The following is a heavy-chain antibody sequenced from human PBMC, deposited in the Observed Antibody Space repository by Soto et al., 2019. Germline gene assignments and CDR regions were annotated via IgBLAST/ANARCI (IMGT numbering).Heavy chain of an antibody. CDR3: ARGITFGGVIEPLDY. D-gene: IGHD3-16*02. V-gene: IGHV4-59*01. Sequence: SETLSLTCTVSGGSISSYYWSWIRQPPGKGLEWIGYIYYSGSTNYNPSLKSRVTISVDTSKNQFSLKLSSVTAADTAVYYCARGITFGGVIEPLDYWGQGTLVTVS. CDR2: IYYSGST. J-gene: IGHJ4*02. CDR1: GGSISSYY.